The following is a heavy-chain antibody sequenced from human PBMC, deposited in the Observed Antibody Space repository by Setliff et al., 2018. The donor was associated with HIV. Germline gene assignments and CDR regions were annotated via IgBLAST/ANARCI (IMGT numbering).Heavy chain of an antibody. CDR1: RFTFSNHW. Sequence: LKISCAASRFTFSNHWMTWVRQAPGKGLEWVANINPDGSAKIYLDSVRGRFTISRDNAKNSLSLQMNSLRAEDTALYYCARVDATDEAFGMWGQGTMVTVSS. J-gene: IGHJ3*02. CDR3: ARVDATDEAFGM. V-gene: IGHV3-7*01. CDR2: INPDGSAK.